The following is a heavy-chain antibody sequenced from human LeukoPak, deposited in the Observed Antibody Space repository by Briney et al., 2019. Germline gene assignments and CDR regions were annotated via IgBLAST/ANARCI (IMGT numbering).Heavy chain of an antibody. CDR2: ISGSGGST. J-gene: IGHJ4*02. D-gene: IGHD2-2*01. CDR1: GFTFSSYA. Sequence: TGGSLRLSCAASGFTFSSYAMSWVRQAPGKGLEWVSAISGSGGSTYYADSVKGRFTISRDNSKNTLYLQMNSLRAEDTAVYYCAKGSVVVVPAASDDYWGQGTLVTVSS. V-gene: IGHV3-23*01. CDR3: AKGSVVVVPAASDDY.